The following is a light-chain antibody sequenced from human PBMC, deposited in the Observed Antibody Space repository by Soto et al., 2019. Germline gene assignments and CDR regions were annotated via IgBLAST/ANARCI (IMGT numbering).Light chain of an antibody. Sequence: EIVMTQSPATLSVSPGERATLSCRTSQSVSSNFAWYQQKPGQAPRLLIYGASTRATGIPARFSGSGSGTEFTLTISSLQSEDFAVYYCQHYNNWPRTFGQGTKVEIQ. CDR2: GAS. CDR3: QHYNNWPRT. J-gene: IGKJ1*01. V-gene: IGKV3-15*01. CDR1: QSVSSN.